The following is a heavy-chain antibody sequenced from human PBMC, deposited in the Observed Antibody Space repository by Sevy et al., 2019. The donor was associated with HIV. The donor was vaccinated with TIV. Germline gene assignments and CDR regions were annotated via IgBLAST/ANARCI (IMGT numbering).Heavy chain of an antibody. V-gene: IGHV1-18*01. CDR1: GYTFTSYG. CDR2: ISAYNGNT. CDR3: ARISPPPYSSGWYYFDY. Sequence: ASVKVSCKASGYTFTSYGISWVRQAPGQGLEWMGWISAYNGNTNYAQKLQGRVTMTTDTSTSTDYMELRSLRSDDTAVYYCARISPPPYSSGWYYFDYWGQGTLVTVSS. J-gene: IGHJ4*02. D-gene: IGHD6-19*01.